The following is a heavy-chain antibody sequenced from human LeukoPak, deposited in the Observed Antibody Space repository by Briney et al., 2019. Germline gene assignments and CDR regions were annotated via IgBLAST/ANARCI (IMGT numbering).Heavy chain of an antibody. V-gene: IGHV1-24*01. D-gene: IGHD5-12*01. CDR1: GYTLTELA. CDR3: ATYSGYAAY. Sequence: ASVKVSCKVSGYTLTELAIHWVRQAPGKGLEWMGGFDPEDVETIYAQKSQGRVTMTEDTYTDTAHMELSSLRSEDTAVYYCATYSGYAAYWGQGTLVSVSS. J-gene: IGHJ4*02. CDR2: FDPEDVET.